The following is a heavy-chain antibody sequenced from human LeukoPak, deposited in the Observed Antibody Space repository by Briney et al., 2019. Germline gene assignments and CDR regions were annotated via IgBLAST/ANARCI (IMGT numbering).Heavy chain of an antibody. J-gene: IGHJ3*02. Sequence: SQTLSLTCTVSGGSISSGGYYWSWIRQHPGKGLEWIGYIYYSGSTYYNPSLKSRVTISVDTSKNQFSLKLSSVTAADTAVYYCASSQTTYYDFWSGQEPLDAFDIWGQGTMVTVSS. CDR2: IYYSGST. V-gene: IGHV4-31*03. CDR1: GGSISSGGYY. D-gene: IGHD3-3*01. CDR3: ASSQTTYYDFWSGQEPLDAFDI.